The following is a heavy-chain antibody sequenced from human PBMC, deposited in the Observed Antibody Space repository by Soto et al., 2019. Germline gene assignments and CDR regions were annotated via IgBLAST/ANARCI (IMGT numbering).Heavy chain of an antibody. J-gene: IGHJ4*02. D-gene: IGHD2-2*01. CDR2: IYHSGSS. Sequence: QLQLQASGSGLVKPSQTLSLTCAVSGGSISSGGYSWSWIRQPPGKGLEWIGYIYHSGSSYYNPSRTRRVTISVDRSNNQFSLKLSSVTAADTAVYYCARVPVRWGQGTLVTVSS. CDR3: ARVPVR. CDR1: GGSISSGGYS. V-gene: IGHV4-30-2*01.